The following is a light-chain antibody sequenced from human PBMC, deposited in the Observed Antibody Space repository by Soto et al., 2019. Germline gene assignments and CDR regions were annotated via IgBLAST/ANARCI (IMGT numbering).Light chain of an antibody. CDR2: GAS. V-gene: IGKV3-20*01. CDR1: ESVGSNF. J-gene: IGKJ5*01. CDR3: QQYGKSLIT. Sequence: EIVLTQSPGTLSLSPGERATLSCRASESVGSNFLAWYQQKPGQAPRLLISGASSRATDIPDRFSGSGSGTDFTLTISRLEPEDFAVYYCQQYGKSLITFGQGTRLDIK.